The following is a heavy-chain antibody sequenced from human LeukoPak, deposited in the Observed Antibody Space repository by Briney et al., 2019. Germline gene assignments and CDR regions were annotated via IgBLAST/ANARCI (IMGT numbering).Heavy chain of an antibody. CDR1: GGSISRADYY. CDR3: ARDSDFWSGYYYFDY. D-gene: IGHD3-3*01. Sequence: SQTLSLTCTVSGGSISRADYYWSWIRQPPGKGLEWIEYIYYSGSTYYNPSLKSRATISVDTSKSQFSLKLSSVTAADTAVYYCARDSDFWSGYYYFDYWGQGTLVTVSS. J-gene: IGHJ4*02. CDR2: IYYSGST. V-gene: IGHV4-30-4*08.